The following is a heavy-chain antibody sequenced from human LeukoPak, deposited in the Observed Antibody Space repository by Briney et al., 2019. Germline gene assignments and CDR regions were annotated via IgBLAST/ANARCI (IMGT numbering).Heavy chain of an antibody. CDR3: AREGAPRKQLALDY. Sequence: SETLSLTCAVYGGSFSGYYWSWIRQPPGKGLEWIGEINHSGSTNYNPSLKSRVTISVDTSKNQFSLKLSSVTAADTAVYYCAREGAPRKQLALDYWGQGTLVTVSS. CDR2: INHSGST. V-gene: IGHV4-34*01. D-gene: IGHD6-6*01. CDR1: GGSFSGYY. J-gene: IGHJ4*02.